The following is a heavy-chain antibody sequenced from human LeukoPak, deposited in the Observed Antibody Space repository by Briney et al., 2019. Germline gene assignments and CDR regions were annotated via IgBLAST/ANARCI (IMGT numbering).Heavy chain of an antibody. V-gene: IGHV4-59*11. Sequence: NASETLSLTCSVSGGSISSHYWSWIRQPPGKGLEWIGYIYYSGSINYNPSLKSRVTISVDTSKNQFSLKLSSVTAADTAVYYCARGRTYYDVLTGYYPDAFDTWGQGTMVTVSS. CDR2: IYYSGSI. D-gene: IGHD3-9*01. CDR3: ARGRTYYDVLTGYYPDAFDT. J-gene: IGHJ3*02. CDR1: GGSISSHY.